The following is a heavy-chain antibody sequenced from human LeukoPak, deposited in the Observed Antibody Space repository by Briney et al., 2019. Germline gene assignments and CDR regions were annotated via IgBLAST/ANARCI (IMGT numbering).Heavy chain of an antibody. CDR3: AKVYGSGTGNDY. D-gene: IGHD3-10*01. Sequence: GGSLRLSCAASGFTFSSYAMSWVRQAPGKGLEWVSAISGSGGSTYYADSVKGRFTISRDNSENTLYLQMNSLRAEDTAVYYCAKVYGSGTGNDYWGQGTLVTVSS. J-gene: IGHJ4*02. V-gene: IGHV3-23*01. CDR1: GFTFSSYA. CDR2: ISGSGGST.